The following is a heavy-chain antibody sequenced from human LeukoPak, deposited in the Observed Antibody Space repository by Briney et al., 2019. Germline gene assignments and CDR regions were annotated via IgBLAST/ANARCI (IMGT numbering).Heavy chain of an antibody. V-gene: IGHV3-23*01. CDR3: AKGRSGSYPPGGMCDY. J-gene: IGHJ4*02. Sequence: PGGSLRLSCAASGFTFSSYSMSWVRQAPGKGLEWVSAISGSGGSTYYADSVKGRFTISRDNSKNTLYLQMNSLRAEDTAVYYCAKGRSGSYPPGGMCDYWGQGTLVTVSS. CDR1: GFTFSSYS. CDR2: ISGSGGST. D-gene: IGHD1-26*01.